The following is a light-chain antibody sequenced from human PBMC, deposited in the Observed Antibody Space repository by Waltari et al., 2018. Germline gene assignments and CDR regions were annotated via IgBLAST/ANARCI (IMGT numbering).Light chain of an antibody. CDR2: GAS. Sequence: EIVLTQSPGPLSLSTGERATLSCRASQSVSSSYLAWYQQKPGQAPRVLIHGASNRATGIPDRFSGSGSGTDFTLTISRLEPEDFAVYYCQQYGSSPWTFGQGTKVEIK. CDR1: QSVSSSY. CDR3: QQYGSSPWT. V-gene: IGKV3-20*01. J-gene: IGKJ1*01.